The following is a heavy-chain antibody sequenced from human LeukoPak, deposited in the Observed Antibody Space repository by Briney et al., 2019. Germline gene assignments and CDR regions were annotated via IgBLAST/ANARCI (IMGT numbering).Heavy chain of an antibody. D-gene: IGHD6-13*01. Sequence: SETLSLTCTVSGYLISSGYHWGWIRQSPGKGLEWIGSIYHSGTTYYNPSLRSRVTISVDTSKNQFSLKLSSVTAADTAVCYCARGGAYSSTINWFDPWGQGTLVTVSS. CDR3: ARGGAYSSTINWFDP. V-gene: IGHV4-38-2*02. CDR1: GYLISSGYH. CDR2: IYHSGTT. J-gene: IGHJ5*02.